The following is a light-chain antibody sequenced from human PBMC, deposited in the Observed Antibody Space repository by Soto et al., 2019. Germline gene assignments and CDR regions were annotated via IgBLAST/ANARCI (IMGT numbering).Light chain of an antibody. CDR2: DAS. CDR1: QSVSSY. J-gene: IGKJ3*01. Sequence: IVLTQSPATLSLSPGERATLSCRASQSVSSYLAWYQQKPGQAPRLLIYDASERATGIPARFSGSGSGTDFTLTISGLEPEDFAVYYCQQRSDWPPLFTFGPGTKVDIK. CDR3: QQRSDWPPLFT. V-gene: IGKV3-11*01.